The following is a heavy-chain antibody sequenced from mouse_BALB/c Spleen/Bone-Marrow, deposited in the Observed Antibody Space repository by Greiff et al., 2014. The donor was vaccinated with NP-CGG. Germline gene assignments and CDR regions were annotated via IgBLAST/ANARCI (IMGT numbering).Heavy chain of an antibody. Sequence: DVMLVESGGGLVQPGGSLRLSCVTSGFTFTDYYMNWVRQPPGKALEWLGFIRNKANGYTTEYSTSVKGRFTISRDNSQSILYLQMNTLRGEDSATHYCARDKGSVFFDYWGQGTTPTVPS. D-gene: IGHD1-3*01. V-gene: IGHV7-3*02. CDR2: IRNKANGYTT. CDR3: ARDKGSVFFDY. CDR1: GFTFTDYY. J-gene: IGHJ2*01.